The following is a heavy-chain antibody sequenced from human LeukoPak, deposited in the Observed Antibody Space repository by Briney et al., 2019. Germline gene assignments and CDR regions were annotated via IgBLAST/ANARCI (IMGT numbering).Heavy chain of an antibody. CDR1: GFTFSSYA. CDR3: ARDPGYGDTPLLDY. V-gene: IGHV3-30*04. CDR2: ITYDGSNK. D-gene: IGHD4-17*01. Sequence: GGSLRLSCAASGFTFSSYAMHWVRQAPGKGLEWVAVITYDGSNKYYTDSVKGRFTISRDNSKSTLYLQMNSLRAEDTAVYYCARDPGYGDTPLLDYWGQGTLVTVSS. J-gene: IGHJ4*02.